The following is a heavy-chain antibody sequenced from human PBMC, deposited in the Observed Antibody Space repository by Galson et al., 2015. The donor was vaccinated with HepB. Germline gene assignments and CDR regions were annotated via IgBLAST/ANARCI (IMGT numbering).Heavy chain of an antibody. CDR2: ISNNGGST. Sequence: SLRLSCAASGFTFSRNAMHWVRQAPGKRLEYVSGISNNGGSTYYPDSVKGRFTISRDNSKNTLYLQMSSLRTEDTAVYYCVQDWISDLRPRHFDYWGPGTLVTVSS. D-gene: IGHD4-17*01. V-gene: IGHV3-64D*06. CDR1: GFTFSRNA. CDR3: VQDWISDLRPRHFDY. J-gene: IGHJ4*02.